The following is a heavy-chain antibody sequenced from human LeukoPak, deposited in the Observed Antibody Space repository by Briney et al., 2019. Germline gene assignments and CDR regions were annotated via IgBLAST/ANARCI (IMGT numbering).Heavy chain of an antibody. J-gene: IGHJ4*02. V-gene: IGHV1-46*01. CDR1: GYSFTSNY. Sequence: ASVKVSCKASGYSFTSNYIHWVRQAPGQGLEWMGMIYPSGGSTSYAQKFQGRVTVTRDTSTSTVHMELSGLRSGDTAVYYCARDQEAFDYWGQGTLVTVSS. CDR3: ARDQEAFDY. CDR2: IYPSGGST.